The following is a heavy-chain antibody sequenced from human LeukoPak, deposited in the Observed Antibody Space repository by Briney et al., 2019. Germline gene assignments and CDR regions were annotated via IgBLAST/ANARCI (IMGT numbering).Heavy chain of an antibody. Sequence: GGSLRLSCAASGFTFSSYGMHWVRQAPGKGLEWVAVISYDESNKYYADSVTGRFTIPRDNSKNTLYLQMNSLRAEDTAVYYCAKLYSSSSSLVYWGQGTLVTVSS. V-gene: IGHV3-30*18. D-gene: IGHD6-6*01. CDR1: GFTFSSYG. J-gene: IGHJ4*02. CDR3: AKLYSSSSSLVY. CDR2: ISYDESNK.